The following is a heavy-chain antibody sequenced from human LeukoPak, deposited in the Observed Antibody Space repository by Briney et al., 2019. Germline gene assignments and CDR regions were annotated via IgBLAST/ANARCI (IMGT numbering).Heavy chain of an antibody. J-gene: IGHJ4*02. CDR2: ISSSSDYT. D-gene: IGHD1-26*01. Sequence: PGGSLRLSCAASGFTFSDYYMTWIRQAPGRGLECVSYISSSSDYTNYPDSVKGRFTISRDNAKNSLYLQMNTLRAEDTAVYYCARVKVGTTNRFDYWGQGTLVSVS. CDR3: ARVKVGTTNRFDY. CDR1: GFTFSDYY. V-gene: IGHV3-11*05.